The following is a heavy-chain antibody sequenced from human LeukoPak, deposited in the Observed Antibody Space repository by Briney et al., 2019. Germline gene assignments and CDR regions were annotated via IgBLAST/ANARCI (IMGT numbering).Heavy chain of an antibody. CDR3: ARGDSSGYPFFDY. CDR1: GGSISSYY. Sequence: NASETLSLTCTVSGGSISSYYWSWIRQPPGKGLEWIGYIYYSGSTNYNPSLKSRVTISVDTSKNQFSLKLSSVTAADTAVYYCARGDSSGYPFFDYWGQGTLVTVSS. CDR2: IYYSGST. J-gene: IGHJ4*02. D-gene: IGHD3-22*01. V-gene: IGHV4-59*08.